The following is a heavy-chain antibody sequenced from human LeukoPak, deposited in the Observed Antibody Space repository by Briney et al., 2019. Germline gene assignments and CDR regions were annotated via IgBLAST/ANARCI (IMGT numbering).Heavy chain of an antibody. CDR1: GFTFSSYA. Sequence: GGSLRLSCAASGFTFSSYAMSWVRQAPGKGLEWVSAISGSGGSTYYADSVKGRFTISRDNSKNTLYLQMNSLRAEDTVVYYCAKDYYDSSGYYYWFDYWGQGTLVTVSS. D-gene: IGHD3-22*01. J-gene: IGHJ4*02. CDR2: ISGSGGST. CDR3: AKDYYDSSGYYYWFDY. V-gene: IGHV3-23*01.